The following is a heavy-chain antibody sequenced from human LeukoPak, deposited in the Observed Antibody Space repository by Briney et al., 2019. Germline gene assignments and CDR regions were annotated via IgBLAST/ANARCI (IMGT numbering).Heavy chain of an antibody. Sequence: SETLSLTCTVSGDSISDYYWVWIRQPPGKGLEWIGYIYFTGNAYYNPSLKSRVTFSLDTSKNQFSLKLTSVTAADTAVYYCARHPDTLIDALDIWRQGTMVTVSS. J-gene: IGHJ3*02. CDR1: GDSISDYY. V-gene: IGHV4-59*08. CDR3: ARHPDTLIDALDI. D-gene: IGHD2-15*01. CDR2: IYFTGNA.